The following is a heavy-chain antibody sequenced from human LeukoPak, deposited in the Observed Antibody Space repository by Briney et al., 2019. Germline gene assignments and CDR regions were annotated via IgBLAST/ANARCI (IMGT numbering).Heavy chain of an antibody. V-gene: IGHV3-23*01. D-gene: IGHD3-22*01. J-gene: IGHJ4*02. Sequence: GGSLRLSCAASGFTFSNYAMSWVRQAPWKGLEWVSSISGPGSSTYSADSVKGRFTISRDNSKNTLYLQMHSLRAEDTAIYYCAKPSRDFDSSGYSHFDYWGQGTLVTVSS. CDR3: AKPSRDFDSSGYSHFDY. CDR1: GFTFSNYA. CDR2: ISGPGSST.